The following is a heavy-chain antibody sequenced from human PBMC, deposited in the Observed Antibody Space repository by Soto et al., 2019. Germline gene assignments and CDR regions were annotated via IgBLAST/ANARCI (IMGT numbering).Heavy chain of an antibody. J-gene: IGHJ4*02. Sequence: PGGLMRLPWADAGLTFGSDAVRPVRKAPGKGLEWVSAISGSGGRTCYADSVKGRFTISRDNSKNTLYLQMNSLRAEDTAVYYCAKGGQVVVAARFDYWGQGVLATVSS. CDR1: GLTFGSDA. V-gene: IGHV3-23*01. CDR3: AKGGQVVVAARFDY. D-gene: IGHD2-15*01. CDR2: ISGSGGRT.